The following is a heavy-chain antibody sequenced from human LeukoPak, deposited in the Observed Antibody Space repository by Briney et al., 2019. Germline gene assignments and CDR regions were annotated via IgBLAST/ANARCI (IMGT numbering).Heavy chain of an antibody. D-gene: IGHD4-17*01. Sequence: PGGSLRLSCAASGFTFSSYGMHWVRQAPGKGLEWVTVISYDGSNSYYADSVKGRFTISRDNSKNTLYLQMNGLRADDTALYYCAKDRGDYAPFYGMDVWGQGTTVIVSS. V-gene: IGHV3-30*18. CDR1: GFTFSSYG. CDR2: ISYDGSNS. CDR3: AKDRGDYAPFYGMDV. J-gene: IGHJ6*02.